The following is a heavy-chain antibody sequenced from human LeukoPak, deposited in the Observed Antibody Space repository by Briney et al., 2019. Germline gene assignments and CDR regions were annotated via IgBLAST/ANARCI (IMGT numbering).Heavy chain of an antibody. V-gene: IGHV4-39*01. D-gene: IGHD6-13*01. J-gene: IGHJ6*02. CDR1: GGSISGSSYY. CDR2: IYYSGST. Sequence: SETLSLTCTVSGGSISGSSYYWGWIRQPPGKGLEWFGSIYYSGSTYYNPSLKSRVTISVDTSKNQFSLKLSSVTAADTAVYYCLQQLEDYYYYGMDVWGQGTTVTVSS. CDR3: LQQLEDYYYYGMDV.